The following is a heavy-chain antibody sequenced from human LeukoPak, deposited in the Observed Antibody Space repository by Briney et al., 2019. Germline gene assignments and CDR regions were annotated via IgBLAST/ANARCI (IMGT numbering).Heavy chain of an antibody. V-gene: IGHV3-21*01. CDR2: ISSSSSYI. CDR1: GFIFSSFG. J-gene: IGHJ4*02. Sequence: GGSLRLSCAASGFIFSSFGMNWVRQAPGKGLEWVSSISSSSSYIYYADSVKGRFTISRDNAKNSLYLQMNSLRAEDTAVYYCARGSYYGDFDYWGQGTLVTVSS. CDR3: ARGSYYGDFDY. D-gene: IGHD1-26*01.